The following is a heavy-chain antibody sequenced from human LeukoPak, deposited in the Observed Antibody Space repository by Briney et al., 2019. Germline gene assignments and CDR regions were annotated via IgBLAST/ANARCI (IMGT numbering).Heavy chain of an antibody. CDR3: ARHWLPPPWASDI. CDR1: GGSISSYY. Sequence: PSETLSLTCTVSGGSISSYYWSWIRQPPGKGLEWIGYIYYSGSTNYNPSLKSRVTISVDTSKNQFSLKLSSVTAADTAVYYCARHWLPPPWASDIWGQGTMVTVSS. J-gene: IGHJ3*02. CDR2: IYYSGST. D-gene: IGHD5-12*01. V-gene: IGHV4-59*08.